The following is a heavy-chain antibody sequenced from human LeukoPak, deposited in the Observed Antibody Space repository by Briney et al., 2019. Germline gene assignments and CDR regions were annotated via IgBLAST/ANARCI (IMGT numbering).Heavy chain of an antibody. J-gene: IGHJ4*02. CDR2: IKQDGSEK. CDR3: ARESDVLRFLEWLSPIPYFDY. CDR1: GFTFSSYW. V-gene: IGHV3-7*01. Sequence: PGGSLRLSCAASGFTFSSYWMSWVRQAPGKGLEWVANIKQDGSEKYYVDSVKGRFTISRDNAKNSLYLQMNNLRAEDTAVYYCARESDVLRFLEWLSPIPYFDYWGQGTLVTVSS. D-gene: IGHD3-3*01.